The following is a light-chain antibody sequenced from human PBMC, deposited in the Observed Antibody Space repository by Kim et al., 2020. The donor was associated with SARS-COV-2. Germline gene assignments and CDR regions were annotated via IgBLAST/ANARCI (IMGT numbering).Light chain of an antibody. CDR3: QQYNNWPPPCT. V-gene: IGKV3-15*01. Sequence: EILLTQSPATLSVSPGERATLSCRASQSVRGNLAWFQHKPGQAPRLLIYGLSTRSTGVPARFSGSGSGTEFTLTITSLQSEDFAVYFCQQYNNWPPPCTFGPGTKVDIK. J-gene: IGKJ3*01. CDR1: QSVRGN. CDR2: GLS.